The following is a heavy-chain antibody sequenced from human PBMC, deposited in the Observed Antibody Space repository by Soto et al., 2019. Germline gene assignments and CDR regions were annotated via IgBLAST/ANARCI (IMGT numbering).Heavy chain of an antibody. Sequence: QVQLVQSGAEEKKPGASVKVSCKASGYTFSTYGIHWVRQAPGQRLEWMGWFNTGNGDTKYSQKFQGRVTLTGDTSASTASMELSGLRSADTAVYYCARVGPLYDRTSPLDYWGQGTLITVSS. D-gene: IGHD3-22*01. CDR1: GYTFSTYG. CDR2: FNTGNGDT. CDR3: ARVGPLYDRTSPLDY. V-gene: IGHV1-3*04. J-gene: IGHJ4*02.